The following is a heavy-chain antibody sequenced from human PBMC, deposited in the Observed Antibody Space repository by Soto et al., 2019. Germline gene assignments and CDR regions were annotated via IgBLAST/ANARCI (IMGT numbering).Heavy chain of an antibody. V-gene: IGHV3-48*03. D-gene: IGHD6-13*01. CDR1: EFTFSSYE. J-gene: IGHJ4*02. CDR2: ISSSGTTI. Sequence: LRLSCVASEFTFSSYEMNWVRQAPGKGLEWVSYISSSGTTIYYTDSVKGRFTISRDNAKKSLYLQMNSLRAEDTAVYYCVRFGGAAAGPGDYWGQGTLVTVSS. CDR3: VRFGGAAAGPGDY.